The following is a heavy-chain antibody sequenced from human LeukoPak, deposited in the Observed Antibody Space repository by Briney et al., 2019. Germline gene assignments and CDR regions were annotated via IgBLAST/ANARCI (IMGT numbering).Heavy chain of an antibody. V-gene: IGHV1-69*13. Sequence: ASVKVSCKASGGTFSSYAISWVRQAPGQGLEWMGGIIPIFGTANYAQKFQGRVTITADESTSTAYMELSSLRSEDTAVYYCARLGAPPTVATIDYWGQGTLVTVSS. CDR3: ARLGAPPTVATIDY. J-gene: IGHJ4*02. CDR2: IIPIFGTA. D-gene: IGHD4-23*01. CDR1: GGTFSSYA.